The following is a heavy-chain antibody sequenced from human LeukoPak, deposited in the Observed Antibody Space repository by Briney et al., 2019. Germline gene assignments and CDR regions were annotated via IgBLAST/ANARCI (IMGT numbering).Heavy chain of an antibody. D-gene: IGHD3-22*01. Sequence: SETLSLTCAVSGGSISSSNWWSWVRQPPGKGLEWIGEIYHRGSTNYNPSLKSRVTISVDKSKNQFSLKLSSVTAADTAVYYCARDADYYDSSGYHPGWFDPWGQGTLVTVSS. J-gene: IGHJ5*02. CDR1: GGSISSSNW. CDR3: ARDADYYDSSGYHPGWFDP. CDR2: IYHRGST. V-gene: IGHV4-4*02.